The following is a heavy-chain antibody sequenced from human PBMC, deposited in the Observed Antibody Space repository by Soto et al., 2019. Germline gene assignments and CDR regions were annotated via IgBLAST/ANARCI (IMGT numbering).Heavy chain of an antibody. J-gene: IGHJ5*02. CDR1: GFSFDYYA. D-gene: IGHD2-15*01. Sequence: PGGSLRLSFAASGFSFDYYAMHWVRQVPGKGLEWVSGINWNSGSVGYGYSVKGRFAISRDNAKNSLHLQMMSLPAEDTAISYCVTGGGGGLFDPWGQGTMVTVSS. CDR2: INWNSGSV. V-gene: IGHV3-9*01. CDR3: VTGGGGGLFDP.